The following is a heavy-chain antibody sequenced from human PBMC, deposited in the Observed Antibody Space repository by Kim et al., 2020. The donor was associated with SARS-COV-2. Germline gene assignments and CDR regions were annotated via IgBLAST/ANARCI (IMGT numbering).Heavy chain of an antibody. D-gene: IGHD2-2*02. CDR3: AKDICSTSCYMYYYYYGMDV. V-gene: IGHV3-30*18. Sequence: GGSLRLSCAASGFTFSSYGMHWVRQAPGKGLEWVAVISYDGSNKYYADSVKGRFTISRDNSKNTLYLQMNSLRAEDTAVYYCAKDICSTSCYMYYYYYGMDVWGQGTTVTVSS. CDR1: GFTFSSYG. J-gene: IGHJ6*02. CDR2: ISYDGSNK.